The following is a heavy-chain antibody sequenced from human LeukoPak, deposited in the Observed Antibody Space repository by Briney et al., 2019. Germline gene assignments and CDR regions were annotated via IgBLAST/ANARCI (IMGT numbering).Heavy chain of an antibody. CDR3: AREGIAAAGTLFDY. D-gene: IGHD6-13*01. Sequence: SQTLSLTCTVSGGSISSGSYYWSWIRQPAGKGLEWIGRIYTSGSTNYNPSLKSRVTISVDTSKNQFSLKLSSVTAADTAVYYCAREGIAAAGTLFDYWGQGTLVTVSS. J-gene: IGHJ4*02. V-gene: IGHV4-61*02. CDR2: IYTSGST. CDR1: GGSISSGSYY.